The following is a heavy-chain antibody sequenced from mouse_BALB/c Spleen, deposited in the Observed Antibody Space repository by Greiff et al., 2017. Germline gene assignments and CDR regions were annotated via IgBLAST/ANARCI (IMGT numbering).Heavy chain of an antibody. CDR3: ARILYYGKYFDV. J-gene: IGHJ1*01. D-gene: IGHD2-1*01. V-gene: IGHV5-12-1*01. Sequence: EVKLVESGGGLVKPGGSLKLSCAASGFAFSSYDMSWVRQTPEKRLEWVAYISSGGGSTYYPDTVKGRFTISRDNAKNTLYLQMSSLKSEDTAMYYCARILYYGKYFDVWGAGTTVTVSS. CDR1: GFAFSSYD. CDR2: ISSGGGST.